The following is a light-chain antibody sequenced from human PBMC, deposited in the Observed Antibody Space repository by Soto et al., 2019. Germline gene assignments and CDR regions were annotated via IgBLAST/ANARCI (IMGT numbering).Light chain of an antibody. V-gene: IGKV3-20*01. CDR1: QSVSSSY. CDR3: QQYGSPQYT. J-gene: IGKJ2*01. CDR2: GAS. Sequence: EIVLMQSPGTLSLSPGERATLSCRASQSVSSSYLAWYQQKPGQASRLLIYGASSRATGIPDRFSGSGSGTDFTLTISRLEPEDFAVYYCQQYGSPQYTFGQGTKLEIK.